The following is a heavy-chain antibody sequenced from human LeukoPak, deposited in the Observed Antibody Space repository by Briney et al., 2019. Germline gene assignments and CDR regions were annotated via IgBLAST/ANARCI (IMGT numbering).Heavy chain of an antibody. CDR1: GFTFDDYA. Sequence: GRSLRLSCAASGFTFDDYAMHWVRQAPGKGLDWVSGISWNSGSIGYADSVKGRFTISRDNSKKTLYLQMNSLRAEDTAVYYCAKGKINHNGAFDIWGQGTVVTVSS. V-gene: IGHV3-9*01. CDR3: AKGKINHNGAFDI. J-gene: IGHJ3*02. CDR2: ISWNSGSI. D-gene: IGHD2-8*01.